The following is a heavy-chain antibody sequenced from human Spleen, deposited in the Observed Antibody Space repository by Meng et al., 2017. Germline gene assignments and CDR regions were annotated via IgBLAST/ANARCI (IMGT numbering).Heavy chain of an antibody. CDR2: ISNSGGST. Sequence: GESLKISCAASGFTFSGYAMSWVRQAPGKGLEWVSTISNSGGSTYYADSVKGRFTISRDNSKTTLYLPMNSLRAEDTAVYYCAKDPDYDFPYCFDYWGQGTLVTVSS. CDR3: AKDPDYDFPYCFDY. CDR1: GFTFSGYA. V-gene: IGHV3-23*01. D-gene: IGHD3-3*01. J-gene: IGHJ4*02.